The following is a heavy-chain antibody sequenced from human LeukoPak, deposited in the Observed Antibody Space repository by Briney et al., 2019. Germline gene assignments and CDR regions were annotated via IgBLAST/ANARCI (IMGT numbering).Heavy chain of an antibody. V-gene: IGHV1-46*01. CDR3: ARDPYSSSWYVSLYGMDV. Sequence: PWASVKVSCKASGYTFTSYYMHWVRQAPGQGLEWMGIINPSGGSTSYAQKFQGRVTMTRDTSTSTVYMELSSLRSEDTAVYYCARDPYSSSWYVSLYGMDVWGQGTTVTVSS. D-gene: IGHD6-13*01. J-gene: IGHJ6*02. CDR2: INPSGGST. CDR1: GYTFTSYY.